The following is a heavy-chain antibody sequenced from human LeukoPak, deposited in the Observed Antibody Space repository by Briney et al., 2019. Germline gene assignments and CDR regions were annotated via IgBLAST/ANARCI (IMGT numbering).Heavy chain of an antibody. CDR1: GFTFSSYA. Sequence: GGSLRLSCAASGFTFSSYAMSWVRQAPGKGLEWVSAISGSGGSTYYADSVKGRFTISRDNSKNTLYLQMNSLRAEDTAVYYCAKGGGSRITIFGVVIQKFYFDYWGQGTLVTVSS. CDR3: AKGGGSRITIFGVVIQKFYFDY. CDR2: ISGSGGST. J-gene: IGHJ4*02. D-gene: IGHD3-3*01. V-gene: IGHV3-23*01.